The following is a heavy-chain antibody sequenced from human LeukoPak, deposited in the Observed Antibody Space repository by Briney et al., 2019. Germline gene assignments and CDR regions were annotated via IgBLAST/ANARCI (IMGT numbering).Heavy chain of an antibody. V-gene: IGHV4-59*12. CDR3: ARKRKYVTMVRGVIPPGYFDY. CDR1: GGSISSYY. D-gene: IGHD3-10*01. J-gene: IGHJ4*02. CDR2: IHHSRST. Sequence: SETLSLTCTVSGGSISSYYWSSIRQPPGKGLEWIGYIHHSRSTNYNPSLKSRVTESVDTSKNQFSLKLSSVTAADTAVYYCARKRKYVTMVRGVIPPGYFDYWGQGTLVTVSS.